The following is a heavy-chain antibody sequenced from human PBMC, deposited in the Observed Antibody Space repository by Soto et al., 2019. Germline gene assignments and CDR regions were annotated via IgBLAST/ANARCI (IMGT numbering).Heavy chain of an antibody. Sequence: TCTVSGGSISSGDYYWSWIRQPPGKGLEWIGYIYYSGSTYYNPSLKSRVTISVDTSKNQFSLKLSSVTAADTAVYYCARVTVAAAGTLVEDWFDPWGQGTLVTVSS. CDR3: ARVTVAAAGTLVEDWFDP. CDR1: GGSISSGDYY. J-gene: IGHJ5*02. D-gene: IGHD6-13*01. V-gene: IGHV4-30-4*01. CDR2: IYYSGST.